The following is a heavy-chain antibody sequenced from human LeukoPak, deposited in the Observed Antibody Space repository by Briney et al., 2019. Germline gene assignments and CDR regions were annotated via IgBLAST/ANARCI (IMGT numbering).Heavy chain of an antibody. D-gene: IGHD3-3*01. V-gene: IGHV4-59*01. CDR3: ASYTWDFWSGSRFDY. CDR1: GGSIRSYY. J-gene: IGHJ4*02. Sequence: SETLCLTCTVSGGSIRSYYWSWIRQPPGKVLEGIGYIYYSGSTSYNPSLKSRLTLSVDSSKNQFSLKLSAVTAADTAVYYCASYTWDFWSGSRFDYWGQGSLVTVSS. CDR2: IYYSGST.